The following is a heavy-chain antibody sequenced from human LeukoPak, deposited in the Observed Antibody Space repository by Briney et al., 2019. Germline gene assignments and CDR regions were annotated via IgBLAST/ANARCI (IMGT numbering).Heavy chain of an antibody. V-gene: IGHV3-21*01. Sequence: GGSLRLSCAASGFTFDDYAMHWVRQAPGKGLEWVSSISSSSSYIYYADSVKGRFTISRDNAKNSLYLQMSSLRAEDTAVYYCARDVAAGFHYYMDVWGKGTTVTVSS. CDR2: ISSSSSYI. D-gene: IGHD6-13*01. CDR3: ARDVAAGFHYYMDV. J-gene: IGHJ6*03. CDR1: GFTFDDYA.